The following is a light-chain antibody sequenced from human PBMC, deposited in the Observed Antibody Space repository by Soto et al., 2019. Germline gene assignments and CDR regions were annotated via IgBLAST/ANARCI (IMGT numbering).Light chain of an antibody. J-gene: IGKJ3*01. CDR2: GAS. CDR3: QQYGGLPEIS. CDR1: QTISDNF. Sequence: DIVLAQSPGTLYLSPGERATLSCRASQTISDNFLAWYQQKPGQSPRLLISGASIRAPGVPDRFSGSGSETDFTLTISRLEPEDFGFCYGQQYGGLPEISFGPGTKVDMK. V-gene: IGKV3-20*01.